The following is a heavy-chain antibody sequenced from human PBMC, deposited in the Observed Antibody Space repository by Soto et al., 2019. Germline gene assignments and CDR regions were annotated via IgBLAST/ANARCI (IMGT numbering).Heavy chain of an antibody. Sequence: PGGSLRLSCAASGFTFRNYAMSWVRQAPGKGLEWVSAIGDSGATTYYADSVKGRFTISRDNSKNTLYLQMNNLRAEDTAFYYCAKDRSSTSCYGFDYWGPGALVTVSS. CDR2: IGDSGATT. CDR1: GFTFRNYA. J-gene: IGHJ4*02. D-gene: IGHD2-2*01. CDR3: AKDRSSTSCYGFDY. V-gene: IGHV3-23*01.